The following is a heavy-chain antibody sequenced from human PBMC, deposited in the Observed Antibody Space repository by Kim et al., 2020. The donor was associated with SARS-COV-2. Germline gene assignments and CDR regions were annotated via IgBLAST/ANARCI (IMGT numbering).Heavy chain of an antibody. V-gene: IGHV4-39*07. CDR3: ARFVGEDYGDYVDWLDP. J-gene: IGHJ5*02. CDR1: GGSISSSSYY. CDR2: IYYSGST. D-gene: IGHD4-17*01. Sequence: SETLSLTCTVSGGSISSSSYYWGWIRQPPGKGLEWIGSIYYSGSTYYNPSLKSRVTISVDTSKNQFSLKLSSVTAADTAVYYCARFVGEDYGDYVDWLDPWGQGTLVTVSS.